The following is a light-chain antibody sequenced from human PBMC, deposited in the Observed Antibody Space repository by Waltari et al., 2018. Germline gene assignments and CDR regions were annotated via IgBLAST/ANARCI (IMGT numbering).Light chain of an antibody. J-gene: IGKJ1*01. CDR1: QSVLYSSNNKNY. CDR3: QQYYSTPRT. CDR2: WAS. Sequence: DIVMTKSPDSLAVSLGERATINCKSSQSVLYSSNNKNYLAWYQQRPGHTPKLLIYWASTRESGVPDRFSGSGSGTDFTLTISSLQAEDVAVYYCQQYYSTPRTFGQGTKVEIE. V-gene: IGKV4-1*01.